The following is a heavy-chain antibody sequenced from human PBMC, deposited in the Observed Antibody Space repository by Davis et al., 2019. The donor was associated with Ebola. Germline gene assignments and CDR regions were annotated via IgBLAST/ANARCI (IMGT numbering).Heavy chain of an antibody. D-gene: IGHD6-13*01. V-gene: IGHV3-9*01. J-gene: IGHJ4*02. Sequence: SLKISCAASGFTFDDYAMHWVRQAPGKGLEWVSGISWNSGSIGYADSVKGRFTISRDNAKNSLYLQMNSLRAEDTALYYCAKDWGAQQLVRWGQGTLVTVSS. CDR1: GFTFDDYA. CDR2: ISWNSGSI. CDR3: AKDWGAQQLVR.